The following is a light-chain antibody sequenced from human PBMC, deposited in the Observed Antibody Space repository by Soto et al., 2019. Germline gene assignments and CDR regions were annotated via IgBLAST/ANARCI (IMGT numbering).Light chain of an antibody. Sequence: DVVMTQSQLSLPVTLGQPASICCRSSQSLVYSDGYTYLHWFPQMPGQSPRRLIYKVSNRDSGVPDRISGSGAGSDFTLTSSRVEAVDVGVYFCMQSTHWPPNTFGQGTKLEIK. CDR3: MQSTHWPPNT. V-gene: IGKV2-30*01. J-gene: IGKJ2*01. CDR2: KVS. CDR1: QSLVYSDGYTY.